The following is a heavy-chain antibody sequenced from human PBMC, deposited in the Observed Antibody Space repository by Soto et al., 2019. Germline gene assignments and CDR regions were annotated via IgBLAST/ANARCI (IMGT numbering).Heavy chain of an antibody. V-gene: IGHV1-8*01. D-gene: IGHD5-12*01. J-gene: IGHJ4*02. CDR2: MNPNSGNT. CDR3: ARGVIVATMTPFDY. CDR1: GYTFTSYD. Sequence: QVQLVQSGAAVKKPGASVKVSCKASGYTFTSYDINWVRQATGQGLEWMGWMNPNSGNTGYAQKFQGRVTMTRNTSISTAYMELSSLRSEDTAVYYCARGVIVATMTPFDYWGQGTLVTVSS.